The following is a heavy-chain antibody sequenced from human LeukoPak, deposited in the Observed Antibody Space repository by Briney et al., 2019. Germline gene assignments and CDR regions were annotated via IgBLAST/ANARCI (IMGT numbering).Heavy chain of an antibody. V-gene: IGHV3-30*02. CDR3: AKDYWWSRAFGI. J-gene: IGHJ3*02. Sequence: PGGSLRLSCAASRFTFSSYGMHWVRQAPGKGLEWVAYIQYDGSNQQYADSVKGRFSISRDSSKNILYLQMNSLRAEDTAVYYCAKDYWWSRAFGIWGQGTMVTVSS. CDR1: RFTFSSYG. D-gene: IGHD2-15*01. CDR2: IQYDGSNQ.